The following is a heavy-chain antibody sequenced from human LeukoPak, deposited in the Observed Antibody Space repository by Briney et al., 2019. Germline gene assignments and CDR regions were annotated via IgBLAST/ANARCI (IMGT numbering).Heavy chain of an antibody. Sequence: SETLSLTCAAYGGSFSGYYWSWIRQPPGKGLEWIGEINHSGSTNYNPSLKSRVTISVDTSKNQFSLKLSSVTAADTAVYYCARYDSSGYFDYWGQGTLVTVSS. CDR2: INHSGST. CDR1: GGSFSGYY. CDR3: ARYDSSGYFDY. D-gene: IGHD3-22*01. J-gene: IGHJ4*02. V-gene: IGHV4-34*01.